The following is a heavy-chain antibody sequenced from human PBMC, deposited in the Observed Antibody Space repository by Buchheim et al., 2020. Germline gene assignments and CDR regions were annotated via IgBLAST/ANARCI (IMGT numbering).Heavy chain of an antibody. CDR1: GFTFSSYW. CDR2: INSGGSST. D-gene: IGHD1-1*01. Sequence: EVQLVESGGGLVQPGGSLRLSCAASGFTFSSYWMHWVRQAPGKGLVWVSRINSGGSSTSYADSVKGRFTISRDNAKNTLYLQMNSLRAEDTAVYYCARGGPVQLEHSIYYYMDVWGKGTT. V-gene: IGHV3-74*01. CDR3: ARGGPVQLEHSIYYYMDV. J-gene: IGHJ6*03.